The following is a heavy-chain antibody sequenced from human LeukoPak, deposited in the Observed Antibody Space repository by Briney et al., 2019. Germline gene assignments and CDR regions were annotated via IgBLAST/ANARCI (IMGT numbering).Heavy chain of an antibody. Sequence: ASVKVSCKASGYTFTSYYMHWVRQAPGQGLEWMGIINPNGGSTSYAQKFQGRVTITADESTSTAYMELSSLRSEDTAVYYCARDLSRGYSYGYLAYWGQGTLVTVSS. CDR3: ARDLSRGYSYGYLAY. V-gene: IGHV1-46*01. D-gene: IGHD5-18*01. J-gene: IGHJ4*02. CDR1: GYTFTSYY. CDR2: INPNGGST.